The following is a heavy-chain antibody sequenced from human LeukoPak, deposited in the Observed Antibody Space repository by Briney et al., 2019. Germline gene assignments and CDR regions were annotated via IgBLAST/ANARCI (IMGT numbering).Heavy chain of an antibody. CDR2: VYYSGST. V-gene: IGHV4-61*08. J-gene: IGHJ3*02. CDR3: ARYLSGNAFDI. Sequence: SETLSLTCTVSGGSASSSGYYWSWIRQPPGKGLEWIAYVYYSGSTNYNPSLKSRVTISVDPSKNQFSLNLSSVTAADTAIYYCARYLSGNAFDIWGQGTMVTVSS. CDR1: GGSASSSGYY. D-gene: IGHD6-25*01.